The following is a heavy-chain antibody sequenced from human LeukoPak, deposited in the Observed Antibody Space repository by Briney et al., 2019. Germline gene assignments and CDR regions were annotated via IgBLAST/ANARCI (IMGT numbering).Heavy chain of an antibody. J-gene: IGHJ4*02. CDR1: GYTFTSYG. Sequence: ASVKVSCKASGYTFTSYGISWVRQAPGQGLEWMGWISAYNGNTNYAQKLQGRVTMTTDTSTSTAYMELRSLRSGDTAVYYCARGSGIVATDPHFDYWGQGTLVTVSP. V-gene: IGHV1-18*01. CDR2: ISAYNGNT. CDR3: ARGSGIVATDPHFDY. D-gene: IGHD5-12*01.